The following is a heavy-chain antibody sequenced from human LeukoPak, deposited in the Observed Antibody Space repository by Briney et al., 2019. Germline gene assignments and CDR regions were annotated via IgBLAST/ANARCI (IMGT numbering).Heavy chain of an antibody. CDR1: GGSISSYY. V-gene: IGHV4-59*12. D-gene: IGHD5-18*01. J-gene: IGHJ4*02. CDR2: IYYSGST. Sequence: SEALSLTCTVSGGSISSYYWSWIRQPPGKGLEWIGYIYYSGSTNYNPSLKSRVTISLDTSKNQFSLKVGSMTAADTAVYYCARAGGYGLIDYWGQGTMVTVSS. CDR3: ARAGGYGLIDY.